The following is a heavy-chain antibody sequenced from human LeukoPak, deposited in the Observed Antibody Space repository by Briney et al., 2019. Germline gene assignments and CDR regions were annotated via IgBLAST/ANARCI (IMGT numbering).Heavy chain of an antibody. CDR1: GFTFTSSA. J-gene: IGHJ4*02. V-gene: IGHV1-58*01. Sequence: GASVKVSCTASGFTFTSSAVQWVRQARGQRLEWIGWIVVGSGNTNYAQKFQERVTITRDMSTNTAYMELSSLRSEDTAVYYCAARSSYSSGWNFDYWGQGTLVTVSS. CDR3: AARSSYSSGWNFDY. D-gene: IGHD6-19*01. CDR2: IVVGSGNT.